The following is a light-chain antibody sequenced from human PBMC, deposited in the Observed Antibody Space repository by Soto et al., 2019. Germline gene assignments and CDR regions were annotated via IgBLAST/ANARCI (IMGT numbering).Light chain of an antibody. CDR3: QQLHSNPYT. J-gene: IGKJ2*01. V-gene: IGKV1-9*01. CDR2: AAS. CDR1: QGITNY. Sequence: DIQLTQSPSFLSASVGDRVTITCRASQGITNYLAWYQQKPGTAPQLLIYAASTLQSGVPSRFSGSGSGTEFTLTISCLQPEDFATYYCQQLHSNPYTFGHGTKVEI.